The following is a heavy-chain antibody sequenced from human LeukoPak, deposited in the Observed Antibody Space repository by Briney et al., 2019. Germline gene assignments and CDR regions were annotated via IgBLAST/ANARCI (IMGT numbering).Heavy chain of an antibody. CDR2: IYYSGST. Sequence: PSETLSLTCTVSGGSISSYYWSWIRQPPGKGLEWIGYIYYSGSTNYNPSLKSRVTISVDTSKNQFSLKLSSVTAADTAVYFCARGQWLLSWGYFDYWGQGTLVTVSP. CDR1: GGSISSYY. CDR3: ARGQWLLSWGYFDY. D-gene: IGHD3-3*01. J-gene: IGHJ4*02. V-gene: IGHV4-59*08.